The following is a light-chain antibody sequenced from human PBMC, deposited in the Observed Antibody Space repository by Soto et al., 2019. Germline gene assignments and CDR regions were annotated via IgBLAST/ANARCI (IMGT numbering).Light chain of an antibody. CDR1: QNINNY. CDR3: QQYENLPT. Sequence: IGMTQSPWCLSASVGDRVTSTYQASQNINNYLNWYQQKPGRAPKLLIYDASNLEAGVPSRFRGSGSGTDFTFTISRLQPEDIATYYCQQYENLPTFGQGTRLEIK. CDR2: DAS. J-gene: IGKJ5*01. V-gene: IGKV1-33*01.